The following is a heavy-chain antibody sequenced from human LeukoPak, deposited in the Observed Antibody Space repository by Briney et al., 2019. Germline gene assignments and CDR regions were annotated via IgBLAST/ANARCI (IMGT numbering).Heavy chain of an antibody. CDR3: ARIHEYPRAYYFDY. CDR1: GGTFSSYA. D-gene: IGHD5-18*01. V-gene: IGHV1-69*01. J-gene: IGHJ4*02. Sequence: GASVKVSCKASGGTFSSYAISWVRQAPGQGLEWMGGIIPIFGTANYAQKFQGRVTITADESTSTAYMELSSLRSEDTAVYYCARIHEYPRAYYFDYWGQGTLVTVSS. CDR2: IIPIFGTA.